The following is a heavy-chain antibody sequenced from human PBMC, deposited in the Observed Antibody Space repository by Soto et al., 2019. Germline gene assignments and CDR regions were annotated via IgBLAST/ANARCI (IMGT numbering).Heavy chain of an antibody. CDR2: MNPNSGNT. CDR3: ASPARNYDFWSGYSFDI. V-gene: IGHV1-8*01. Sequence: GASVKVSCKASGYTFTSYDINWVRQATGQGFEWMGWMNPNSGNTGYAQKFQGRVTMTRNTSISTAYMELSSLRSEDTAVYYCASPARNYDFWSGYSFDIRGQGTMVTVSS. J-gene: IGHJ3*02. CDR1: GYTFTSYD. D-gene: IGHD3-3*01.